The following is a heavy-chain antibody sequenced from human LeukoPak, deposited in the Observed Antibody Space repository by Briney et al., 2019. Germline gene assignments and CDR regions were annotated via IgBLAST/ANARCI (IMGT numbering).Heavy chain of an antibody. J-gene: IGHJ4*02. D-gene: IGHD6-13*01. V-gene: IGHV4-34*01. CDR2: IYYSGST. Sequence: SETLSLTCAVYGGSFSGYYWSWIRPPPGKGLEWIGSIYYSGSTYYNPSLKSRVTISVDTSKNQFSLKLSSVTAADTAVYYCARQLGYSSSWYFDYWGEGTLVTVSS. CDR3: ARQLGYSSSWYFDY. CDR1: GGSFSGYY.